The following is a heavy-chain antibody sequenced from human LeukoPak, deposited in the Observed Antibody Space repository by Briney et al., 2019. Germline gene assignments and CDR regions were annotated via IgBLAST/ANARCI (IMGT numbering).Heavy chain of an antibody. J-gene: IGHJ4*02. CDR3: AKCFWSGSYWEGYYFDY. CDR2: ISGSGGST. Sequence: PGGSLRLSCAASGFTFSSYAMSWVRQAPGKGLEWVSAISGSGGSTYYADSVKGRFTISRDNSKNTLYLQMNSLRAEDTAVYYCAKCFWSGSYWEGYYFDYWGQGTLVTVSS. D-gene: IGHD1-26*01. V-gene: IGHV3-23*01. CDR1: GFTFSSYA.